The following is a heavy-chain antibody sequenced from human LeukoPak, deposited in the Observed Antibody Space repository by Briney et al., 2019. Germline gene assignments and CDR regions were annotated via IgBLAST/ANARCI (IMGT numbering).Heavy chain of an antibody. J-gene: IGHJ6*02. D-gene: IGHD3-10*01. Sequence: ASVKVSCKASGYTFTSYDINWVRQATGQGLEWMGWMNPNSGNTGYAQKFQGRVTITADESTSTAYMELSSLRSEDTAVYYCARDVIYYGMDVWGQGTTVTVSS. V-gene: IGHV1-8*01. CDR2: MNPNSGNT. CDR1: GYTFTSYD. CDR3: ARDVIYYGMDV.